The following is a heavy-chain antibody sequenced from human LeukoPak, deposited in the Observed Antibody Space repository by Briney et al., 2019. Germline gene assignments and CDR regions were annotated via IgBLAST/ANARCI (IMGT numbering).Heavy chain of an antibody. CDR2: ISTSSSYI. Sequence: GGSLRLSCAASGFTFSSYTMKWVRQAPGKGLEWVSSISTSSSYIYFAESVKGRFTISGDNARNSLYLQMNSLRAEDTAVYYCARVVWGQLTYYFDYWGQGTLVTVSS. J-gene: IGHJ4*02. V-gene: IGHV3-21*01. CDR3: ARVVWGQLTYYFDY. CDR1: GFTFSSYT. D-gene: IGHD3-16*01.